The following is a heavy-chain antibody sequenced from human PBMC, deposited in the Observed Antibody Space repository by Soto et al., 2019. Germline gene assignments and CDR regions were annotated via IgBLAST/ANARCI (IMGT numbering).Heavy chain of an antibody. CDR1: GGSISSGGYY. D-gene: IGHD2-15*01. V-gene: IGHV4-31*03. Sequence: SETLSLTCTVSGGSISSGGYYWSWIRQHPGKGLEWIGYIYYSGSTYYNPSLKSRVTISVDTSKNQFSLKLSSVTAADTAVYYCARDLCSGGSCYGDAFDIWGQGTMVT. J-gene: IGHJ3*02. CDR2: IYYSGST. CDR3: ARDLCSGGSCYGDAFDI.